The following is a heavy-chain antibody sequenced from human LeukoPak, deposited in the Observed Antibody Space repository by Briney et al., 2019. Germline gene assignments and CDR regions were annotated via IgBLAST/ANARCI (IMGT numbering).Heavy chain of an antibody. CDR1: GGSFSGYY. Sequence: SETLSLTCAVDGGSFSGYYWTWIRQPPGKGLDWIGEINYSGSPNYNPSLKSRVTISIDTSKNQFSLKLSSVTAADTAMYYCARGLPLNPGAYGSSGYYYFDYRGQGILVTVSS. CDR2: INYSGSP. D-gene: IGHD3-22*01. V-gene: IGHV4-34*01. CDR3: ARGLPLNPGAYGSSGYYYFDY. J-gene: IGHJ4*02.